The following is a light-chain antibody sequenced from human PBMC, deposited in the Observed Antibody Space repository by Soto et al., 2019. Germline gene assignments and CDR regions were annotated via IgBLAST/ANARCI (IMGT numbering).Light chain of an antibody. J-gene: IGKJ4*01. CDR3: QQYNHWPPLT. CDR1: PSAGTF. Sequence: DIVMTQSPATLSVSPGDRATLSCRASPSAGTFFAWYQQKPGQAPRLLMYDVSTRAAGVPARFSGSGSVTEFTLTISGLQSYDFAVYYCQQYNHWPPLTFGGGTKVEMK. V-gene: IGKV3-15*01. CDR2: DVS.